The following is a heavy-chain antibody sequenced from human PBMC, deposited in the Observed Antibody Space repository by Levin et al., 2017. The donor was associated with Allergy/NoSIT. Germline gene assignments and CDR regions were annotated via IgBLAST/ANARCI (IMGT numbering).Heavy chain of an antibody. CDR1: GFTFSSYA. Sequence: GGSLRLSCAASGFTFSSYAMSWVRQAPGKGLEWVSAISGSGGSTYYADSVKGRFTISRDNSKSTLYLQMNSLRAEDTAVYYCAKEGPLGERGLRDFDYWGQGTLVTVSS. CDR2: ISGSGGST. V-gene: IGHV3-23*01. J-gene: IGHJ4*02. D-gene: IGHD5-24*01. CDR3: AKEGPLGERGLRDFDY.